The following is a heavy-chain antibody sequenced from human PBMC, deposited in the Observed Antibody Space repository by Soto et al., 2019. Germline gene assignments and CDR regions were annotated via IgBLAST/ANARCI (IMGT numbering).Heavy chain of an antibody. CDR2: INHSGST. J-gene: IGHJ4*02. CDR1: GGSFSGYY. CDR3: ASSSGPGVPAYYFDY. V-gene: IGHV4-34*01. D-gene: IGHD2-2*01. Sequence: QVQLQQWGAGLLKPSETLSLTCAVYGGSFSGYYWSWIRQPPGKGLEWIGEINHSGSTNYNPSLKSRVTISVDTSKHQFSLKLSSVTAADTAVYYCASSSGPGVPAYYFDYWGQGTLVTVSS.